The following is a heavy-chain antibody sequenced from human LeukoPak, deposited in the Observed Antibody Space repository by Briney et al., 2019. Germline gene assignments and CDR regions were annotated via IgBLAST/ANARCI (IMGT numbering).Heavy chain of an antibody. D-gene: IGHD3-22*01. Sequence: GGSLRLSCAASGVTLNSNYLSWVRQAPGRGLEWVSLIDSGGATSYADSVKGRLTISRDNAEKSLYLHMDSLRGEDTAVYYCTRDVASSTYHFDSSGLLDYWGQGTLVTVSS. CDR1: GVTLNSNY. J-gene: IGHJ4*02. CDR3: TRDVASSTYHFDSSGLLDY. CDR2: IDSGGAT. V-gene: IGHV3-66*01.